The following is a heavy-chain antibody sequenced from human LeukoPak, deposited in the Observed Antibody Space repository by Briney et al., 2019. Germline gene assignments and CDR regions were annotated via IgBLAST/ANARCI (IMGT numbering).Heavy chain of an antibody. J-gene: IGHJ3*02. V-gene: IGHV3-21*01. CDR3: ARDLYYFGSGTYYRSDAFDI. CDR2: ISTTSNEI. D-gene: IGHD3-10*01. Sequence: PGGSLRLSCAASGFTLRSYAMNWVRQAPGKGLEWVSVISTTSNEIYCADSVKGRFTISRDNSKNSLYLQMYSLRAEDTAVYYCARDLYYFGSGTYYRSDAFDIWGQGTMVTVSA. CDR1: GFTLRSYA.